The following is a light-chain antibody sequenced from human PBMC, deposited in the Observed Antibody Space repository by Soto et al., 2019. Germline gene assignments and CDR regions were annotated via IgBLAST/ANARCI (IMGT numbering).Light chain of an antibody. Sequence: DIQMTQSPSSLSASVGDRVTITCRASQTISTYLNWYQQKPGKAPKLLIYAASTLQSGVPSRFSGSGSGTDFTLTINRLQPEDVATYYCQQSHGIPYTFGQGTKLEIK. CDR1: QTISTY. V-gene: IGKV1-39*01. CDR3: QQSHGIPYT. J-gene: IGKJ2*01. CDR2: AAS.